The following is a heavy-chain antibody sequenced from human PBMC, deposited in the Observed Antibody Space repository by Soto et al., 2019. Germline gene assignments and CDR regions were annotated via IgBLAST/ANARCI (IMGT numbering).Heavy chain of an antibody. J-gene: IGHJ6*03. CDR2: ISWNSGSI. CDR1: GFTFDDYA. CDR3: AKGQTDYYYYYMDV. Sequence: EVQLVESGGGLVQPCRSLRLSCAASGFTFDDYAMHWVRQAPGKGLEWVSGISWNSGSIGYADSVKGRFTISRDNVKNSLYLQMNSLRAEDTALYYCAKGQTDYYYYYMDVWGKGTTVTVSS. V-gene: IGHV3-9*01.